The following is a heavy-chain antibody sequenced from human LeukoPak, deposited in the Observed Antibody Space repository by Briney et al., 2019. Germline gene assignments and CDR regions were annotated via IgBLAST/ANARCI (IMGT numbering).Heavy chain of an antibody. CDR2: ISINTGDT. CDR3: ARDVSRGYMDY. Sequence: ASVKVSFRASGYIFTDYGITWVRQPPAQGLEWMGFISINTGDTVYAQNVQGRVTMTTDTSTRTAYMDLTSLKSDDTALYYCARDVSRGYMDYWGQGTLVTVSS. V-gene: IGHV1-18*01. J-gene: IGHJ4*02. CDR1: GYIFTDYG.